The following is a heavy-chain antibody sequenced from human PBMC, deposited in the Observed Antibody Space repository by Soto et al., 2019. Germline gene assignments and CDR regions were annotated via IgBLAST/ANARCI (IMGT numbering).Heavy chain of an antibody. Sequence: PGESLKISCAASGFTFSSYAMSWVRQAPGKGLEWVSAISGSGGSTYYADSVKGRFTISRDNSKNTLYLQMNSLRAEDTAVYYCAKGGYSSPSPVYGMDVWGQGTTVTVSS. CDR1: GFTFSSYA. CDR2: ISGSGGST. CDR3: AKGGYSSPSPVYGMDV. J-gene: IGHJ6*02. D-gene: IGHD6-6*01. V-gene: IGHV3-23*01.